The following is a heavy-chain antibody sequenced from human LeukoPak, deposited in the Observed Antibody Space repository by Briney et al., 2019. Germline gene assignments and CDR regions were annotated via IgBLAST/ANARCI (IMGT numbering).Heavy chain of an antibody. CDR2: INPSGGIT. CDR3: ARGYYYDSSAGPSEY. D-gene: IGHD3-22*01. J-gene: IGHJ4*02. CDR1: GYTFTAYY. Sequence: ASVKVSCKASGYTFTAYYMHWVRQAPGQGLEWMGIINPSGGITGYAQKFQGRVTMARDTSTSTVYMELSSLGPEDTAVYYCARGYYYDSSAGPSEYWGQGTLVTVSS. V-gene: IGHV1-46*01.